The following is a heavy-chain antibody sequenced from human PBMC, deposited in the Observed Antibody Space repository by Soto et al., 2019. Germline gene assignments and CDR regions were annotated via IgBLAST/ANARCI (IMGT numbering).Heavy chain of an antibody. J-gene: IGHJ5*02. D-gene: IGHD2-15*01. Sequence: ASVKVSCKASGYTFTKYAIHWVRQAPGQGLEWMGWINAGSGNTKYSQNFQGRVITTRDTSASTAYMELSSLRSEDTAVYYCARGEGYCSGGICYRWFDPWGQGSLVTVSS. V-gene: IGHV1-3*01. CDR2: INAGSGNT. CDR1: GYTFTKYA. CDR3: ARGEGYCSGGICYRWFDP.